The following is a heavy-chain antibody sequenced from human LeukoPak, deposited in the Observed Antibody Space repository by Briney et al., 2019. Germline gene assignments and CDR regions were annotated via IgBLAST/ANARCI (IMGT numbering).Heavy chain of an antibody. V-gene: IGHV3-23*01. J-gene: IGHJ4*02. CDR3: HSVGWGNYFDY. Sequence: GALRLSCAASGFTFSTYAMSWVRQAPGKGLEWVAGVSAGGGRTYYADSVKGRFTISRDNAKNSLYLQMNSLRAEDTAVYYCHSVGWGNYFDYWGQGTLVTVSS. D-gene: IGHD3-16*01. CDR1: GFTFSTYA. CDR2: VSAGGGRT.